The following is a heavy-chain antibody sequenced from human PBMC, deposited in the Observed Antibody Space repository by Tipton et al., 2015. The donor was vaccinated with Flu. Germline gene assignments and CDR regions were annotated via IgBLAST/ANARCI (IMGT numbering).Heavy chain of an antibody. CDR2: IYTGGIT. CDR3: ARAVRGNYYDY. Sequence: SLRLSCAVSGFTVTSNYMSWVRQAPGKGLEWVSVIYTGGITYYADSVRGRFTISRDNSKNTLYLQVNSLRAEDTAAYYCARAVRGNYYDYWGQGTLVTVSS. CDR1: GFTVTSNY. J-gene: IGHJ4*02. V-gene: IGHV3-53*01. D-gene: IGHD3-10*01.